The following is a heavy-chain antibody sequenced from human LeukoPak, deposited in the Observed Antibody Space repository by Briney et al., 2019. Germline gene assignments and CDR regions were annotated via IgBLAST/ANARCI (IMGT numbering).Heavy chain of an antibody. CDR2: IYWNDGN. CDR1: GFSLSTSGVG. CDR3: AHYGDYRFMYYFDY. D-gene: IGHD4-17*01. Sequence: KMSGPTLVNPTQALTLTCTFSGFSLSTSGVGVGWIRQPPGKALKWLALIYWNDGNRYSPSLKSRLTITKDTSKNQVVLTMTNMDPVDTATYYCAHYGDYRFMYYFDYWGQGTLVTVSS. J-gene: IGHJ4*02. V-gene: IGHV2-5*01.